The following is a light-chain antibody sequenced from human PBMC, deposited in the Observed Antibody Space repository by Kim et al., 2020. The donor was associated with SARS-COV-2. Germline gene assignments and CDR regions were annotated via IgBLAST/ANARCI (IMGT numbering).Light chain of an antibody. CDR1: NIVTKN. CDR3: QEWDSSTWG. J-gene: IGLJ3*02. V-gene: IGLV3-9*01. Sequence: SYELTQPLSVSVALGQTARITCGGNNIVTKNVHWYQQKPGQAPVLVMYRDTNRPSGIPERFSGSNSGNTATLTISRAQAGDEADYYCQEWDSSTWGVGGG. CDR2: RDT.